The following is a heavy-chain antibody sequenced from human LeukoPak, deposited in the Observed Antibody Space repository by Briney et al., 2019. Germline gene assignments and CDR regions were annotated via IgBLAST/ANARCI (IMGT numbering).Heavy chain of an antibody. CDR2: IKYDGSEK. J-gene: IGHJ3*01. V-gene: IGHV3-7*02. Sequence: PGGSLRLSCGASGVTCSSTRMNWVRQTPGKGPEWVANIKYDGSEKHHVDSVKGRFTISRDNAKTSLYLQMTSLRVEDTAIYYCATSNDFDVWGQGTMVIVSS. CDR3: ATSNDFDV. CDR1: GVTCSSTR.